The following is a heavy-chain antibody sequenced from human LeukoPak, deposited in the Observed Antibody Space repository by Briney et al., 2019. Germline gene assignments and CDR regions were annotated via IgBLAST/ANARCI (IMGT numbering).Heavy chain of an antibody. CDR2: IYHSGST. CDR1: GYSISSGYY. Sequence: SETLSLTCTVSGYSISSGYYWGWIRQPPGKGLEWIGSIYHSGSTYYNPSLKSRVTISVDTSKNQFSLKLSSVTAADTAVYYCASGYCSGGSCQDYYYYYMDVWGKGTTVTVSS. CDR3: ASGYCSGGSCQDYYYYYMDV. D-gene: IGHD2-15*01. J-gene: IGHJ6*03. V-gene: IGHV4-38-2*02.